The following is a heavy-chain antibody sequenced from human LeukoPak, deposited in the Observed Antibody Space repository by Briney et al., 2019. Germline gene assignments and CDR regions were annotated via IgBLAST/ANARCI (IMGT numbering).Heavy chain of an antibody. CDR1: GFTFSSYW. Sequence: SGGSLRLSCAASGFTFSSYWMSWVRQAPGKGLEWVSGIGGSGGSTYYADSVKGRFTTSRDNSKNMLYLQMNSLSAEDTAVYYCARGPGYSSGWYVLSVDYWGQGTLVTVSS. V-gene: IGHV3-23*01. CDR2: IGGSGGST. CDR3: ARGPGYSSGWYVLSVDY. D-gene: IGHD6-19*01. J-gene: IGHJ4*02.